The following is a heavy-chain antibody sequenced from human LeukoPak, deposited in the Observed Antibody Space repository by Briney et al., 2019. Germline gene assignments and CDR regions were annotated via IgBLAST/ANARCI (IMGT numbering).Heavy chain of an antibody. CDR1: GFTFSSYW. CDR2: INSDGSST. CDR3: ARAGKGEQWLGDAFDI. D-gene: IGHD6-19*01. J-gene: IGHJ3*02. V-gene: IGHV3-74*01. Sequence: GGSLRLSCAASGFTFSSYWMHWVRQAPGKGLVWVSRINSDGSSTNYADFVKGRFTISRDNAKNSLYLQMNSLRAGDTAVYYCARAGKGEQWLGDAFDIWGQGTRVTVSS.